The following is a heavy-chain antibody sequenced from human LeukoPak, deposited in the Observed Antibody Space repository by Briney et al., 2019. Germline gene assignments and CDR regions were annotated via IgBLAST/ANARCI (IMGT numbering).Heavy chain of an antibody. CDR1: GFTFSSYS. CDR3: ARTLDYDILTGHLPGRAFDI. V-gene: IGHV3-21*01. D-gene: IGHD3-9*01. CDR2: ISSSSSYI. Sequence: PGGSLRLSCAASGFTFSSYSMNWVRQAPGKGLEWVSSISSSSSYIYYADSVKGRFTISRDNAKNSLYLQMNSLRAEDTAVYYCARTLDYDILTGHLPGRAFDIWGQGTMVTVSS. J-gene: IGHJ3*02.